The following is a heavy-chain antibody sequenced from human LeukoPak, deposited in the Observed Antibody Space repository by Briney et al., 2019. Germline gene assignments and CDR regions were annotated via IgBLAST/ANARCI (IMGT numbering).Heavy chain of an antibody. CDR3: ASDYCSGGSCYSSHNDY. CDR1: GFTFSSYS. D-gene: IGHD2-15*01. V-gene: IGHV3-21*01. J-gene: IGHJ4*02. CDR2: ISSSSSYI. Sequence: GGSLRLSCAASGFTFSSYSMNWVRQAPGKGLEWVSSISSSSSYIYYADSVKGRFTISRDNTKNSLYLQMNSLRAEDTAVYYCASDYCSGGSCYSSHNDYWGQGTLVTVSS.